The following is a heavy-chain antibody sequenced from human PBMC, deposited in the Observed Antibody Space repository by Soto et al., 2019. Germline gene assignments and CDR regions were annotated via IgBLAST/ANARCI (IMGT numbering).Heavy chain of an antibody. J-gene: IGHJ6*02. CDR2: ISTSGGST. CDR1: GFTFSGYG. D-gene: IGHD3-10*01. CDR3: AREDITMLRGVSVVNGMDV. Sequence: GGSLRLSCAASGFTFSGYGMSWVRQGPGKGLEWVSTISTSGGSTYYADSVKGRFTLSRDNSKNTLYLQMNSLRAEDTAVYYCAREDITMLRGVSVVNGMDVWGQGTTVTVSS. V-gene: IGHV3-23*01.